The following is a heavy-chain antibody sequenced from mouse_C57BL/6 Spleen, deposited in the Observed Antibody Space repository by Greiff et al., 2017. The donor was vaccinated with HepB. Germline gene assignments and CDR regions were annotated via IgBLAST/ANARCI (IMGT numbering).Heavy chain of an antibody. CDR2: ISSGSSTI. D-gene: IGHD2-4*01. J-gene: IGHJ4*01. CDR3: ARGGLRRECYYAMDY. V-gene: IGHV5-17*01. CDR1: GFTFSDYG. Sequence: EVMLVESGGGLVKPGGSLKLSCAASGFTFSDYGMHWVRQAPEKGLEWVAYISSGSSTIYYADTVKGRFTISRDNAKNTLFLQMTSLRSEDTAMYYCARGGLRRECYYAMDYWGQGTSVTVSS.